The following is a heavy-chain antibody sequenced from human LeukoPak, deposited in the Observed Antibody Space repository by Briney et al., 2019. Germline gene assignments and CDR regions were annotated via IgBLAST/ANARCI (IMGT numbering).Heavy chain of an antibody. CDR3: AKDLWFGELLFDY. J-gene: IGHJ4*02. Sequence: GGSLRLSCAASGFTFSSYGMHWARQAPGKGLEWVAVISYDGSNKYYADSVKGRFTISRDNSKNTLYLQMNSLRAEDTAVYYCAKDLWFGELLFDYWGQGTLVTVSS. CDR1: GFTFSSYG. V-gene: IGHV3-30*18. CDR2: ISYDGSNK. D-gene: IGHD3-10*01.